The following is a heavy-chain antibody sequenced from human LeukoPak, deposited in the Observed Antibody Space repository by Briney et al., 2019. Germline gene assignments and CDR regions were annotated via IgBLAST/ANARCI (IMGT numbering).Heavy chain of an antibody. Sequence: PSETLSLTCTVSGGSISTYYWSWIRQPPGKGLEWIGYIYYSGSTYYNPSLKSRVTISVDTSKNQFSLKLSSVTAADTAVYYCASATYDFWSGYPKDWFDPWGQGTLVTVSS. CDR1: GGSISTYY. CDR3: ASATYDFWSGYPKDWFDP. D-gene: IGHD3-3*01. J-gene: IGHJ5*02. CDR2: IYYSGST. V-gene: IGHV4-59*04.